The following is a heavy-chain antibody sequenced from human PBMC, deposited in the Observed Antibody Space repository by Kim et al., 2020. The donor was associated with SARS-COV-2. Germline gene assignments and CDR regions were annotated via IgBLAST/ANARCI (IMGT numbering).Heavy chain of an antibody. Sequence: GGSLRLSCAASGFTFSSYSMNWVRQAPGKGLEWVSSISSSSYIYYADSVKGRFTISRDNAKNSLYLQMNSLRAEDTAVYYCARDVRRLRWPFDYWGQGTLVTVAS. CDR1: GFTFSSYS. D-gene: IGHD4-17*01. J-gene: IGHJ4*02. CDR2: ISSSSYI. V-gene: IGHV3-21*01. CDR3: ARDVRRLRWPFDY.